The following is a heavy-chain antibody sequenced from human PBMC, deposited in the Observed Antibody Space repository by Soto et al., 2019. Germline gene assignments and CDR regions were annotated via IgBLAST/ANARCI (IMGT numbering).Heavy chain of an antibody. CDR2: ISAYNGNT. V-gene: IGHV1-18*04. D-gene: IGHD1-7*01. J-gene: IGHJ6*02. CDR3: ARRYNWNYVVRLRYYYGMDV. CDR1: GYTFTSYG. Sequence: ASVKVSCKASGYTFTSYGISWVRQAPGQGLEWMGWISAYNGNTNYAQKLQGRVTMTTDTSTSTAYMELRSLRSDDTAVYYCARRYNWNYVVRLRYYYGMDVWGQGTTVTVSS.